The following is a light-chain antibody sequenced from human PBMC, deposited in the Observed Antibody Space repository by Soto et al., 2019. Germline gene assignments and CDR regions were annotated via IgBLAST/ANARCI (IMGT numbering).Light chain of an antibody. CDR2: SAS. CDR3: QRLVSAPWA. J-gene: IGKJ1*01. CDR1: QDISNH. Sequence: DFQMTQSPSYLSASVGDRVTISCRASQDISNHVAWYQQKSGKPPRLLIYSASTLHSGVPSRFSGSGSGTNFILTISSLQPEDFATYYCQRLVSAPWAFGQGTKV. V-gene: IGKV1-27*01.